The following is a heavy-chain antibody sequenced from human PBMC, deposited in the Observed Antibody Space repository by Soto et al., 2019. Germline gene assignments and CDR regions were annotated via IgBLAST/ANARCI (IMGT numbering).Heavy chain of an antibody. V-gene: IGHV1-8*01. J-gene: IGHJ4*02. D-gene: IGHD3-10*01. CDR2: VNPNNGDT. CDR1: GYPFSNYD. CDR3: AKVSRKGSAIDFDY. Sequence: QVQLVQSGAELKKPGASVKVSCKASGYPFSNYDMNWVRQATGQGPEWIGWVNPNNGDTGYAQKYQGRVTLTTDIYTTTAYMELTSLRSEDTAIYYCAKVSRKGSAIDFDYWGQGTLLTVSS.